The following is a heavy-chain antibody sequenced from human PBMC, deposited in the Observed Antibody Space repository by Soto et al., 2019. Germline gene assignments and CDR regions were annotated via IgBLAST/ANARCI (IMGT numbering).Heavy chain of an antibody. CDR3: AKNRDYDYDAFDV. Sequence: XGSLRLSSAGSGFRFSRNAMSWVRQAPGKGLEWVSGTTGNSALTYYADSVKGRFTISRDNSKKTLYLQMNTLSADDTAVYYCAKNRDYDYDAFDVWGQGTVVTVSS. D-gene: IGHD3-16*01. V-gene: IGHV3-23*01. J-gene: IGHJ3*01. CDR2: TTGNSALT. CDR1: GFRFSRNA.